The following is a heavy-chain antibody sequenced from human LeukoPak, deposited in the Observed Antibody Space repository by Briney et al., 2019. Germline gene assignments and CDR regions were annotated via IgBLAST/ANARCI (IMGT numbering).Heavy chain of an antibody. D-gene: IGHD2-15*01. CDR2: ISYDGSNK. CDR3: AGHLGYCSGGSCPESDY. J-gene: IGHJ4*02. V-gene: IGHV3-30-3*01. Sequence: GGSLRLSCAASGFTFSSYARHWVRQAPGKGLEWVAVISYDGSNKYYADSVKGRFTISRDNSKNTLYLQMNSLRAEDTAVYYCAGHLGYCSGGSCPESDYWGQGTLVTVSS. CDR1: GFTFSSYA.